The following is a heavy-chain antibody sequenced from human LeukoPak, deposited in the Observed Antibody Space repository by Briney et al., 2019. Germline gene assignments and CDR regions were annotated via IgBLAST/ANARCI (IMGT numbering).Heavy chain of an antibody. Sequence: SETLSLTCAVYGGSFSGYYWSWIRQPPGKGLEWIGEINHSGSTNYNPSLKSRVSISVDTSKNQFSLKLSSVTAADTAVYYCARGGVSYFDYWGQGTLVTVSS. D-gene: IGHD5/OR15-5a*01. CDR2: INHSGST. CDR1: GGSFSGYY. J-gene: IGHJ4*02. V-gene: IGHV4-34*01. CDR3: ARGGVSYFDY.